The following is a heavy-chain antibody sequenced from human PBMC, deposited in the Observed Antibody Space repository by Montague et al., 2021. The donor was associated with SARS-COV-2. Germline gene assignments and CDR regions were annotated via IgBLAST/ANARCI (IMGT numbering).Heavy chain of an antibody. J-gene: IGHJ6*02. CDR2: FYHTGNT. Sequence: SETLSLTCVVSGDSISTDNWWTWVRLPPGKGLKWVGEFYHTGNTNYNSSSKSRATIFIEKSKNHFRLQLCSVTAADTAVYYCERGGTYHYGMDVWGQGTTVAVSS. CDR1: GDSISTDNW. D-gene: IGHD3-16*01. CDR3: ERGGTYHYGMDV. V-gene: IGHV4/OR15-8*02.